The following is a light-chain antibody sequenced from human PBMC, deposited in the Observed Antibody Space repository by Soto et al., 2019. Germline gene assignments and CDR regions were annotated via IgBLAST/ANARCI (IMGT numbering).Light chain of an antibody. Sequence: QSVMTQPPSVSAAPGQQVTISCSGSRSNIGGNSVSWYQQLPGTAPKLLIYDDNKRPSGIPDRFSGSKSGTSATLGITGFQTGDEADYYCGSWDSSLSAYVFGTGTKLTVL. V-gene: IGLV1-51*01. CDR2: DDN. CDR3: GSWDSSLSAYV. J-gene: IGLJ1*01. CDR1: RSNIGGNS.